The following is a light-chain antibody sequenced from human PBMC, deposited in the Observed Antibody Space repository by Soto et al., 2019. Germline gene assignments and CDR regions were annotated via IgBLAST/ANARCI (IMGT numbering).Light chain of an antibody. Sequence: QSALTQPASVSGSPGQSITISCTGTSSDVGGYNYVSWYQQHPGKAPKLMIFDVSYRPSGVSNRFSGSKSGNTASLTISGLQAEDEEDYSCSSYTSRSTLFVFGTGTKLTVL. J-gene: IGLJ1*01. V-gene: IGLV2-14*01. CDR1: SSDVGGYNY. CDR3: SSYTSRSTLFV. CDR2: DVS.